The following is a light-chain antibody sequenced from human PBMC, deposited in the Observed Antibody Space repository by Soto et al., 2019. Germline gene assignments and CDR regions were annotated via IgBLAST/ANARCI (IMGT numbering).Light chain of an antibody. CDR3: QQYNNWPYT. Sequence: EIVMTQSPDTLSVSPGERATLSCRASQRVGRNFAWYRLKPGQAPTLLMYGVSTRAPGIPARLSGSVSGTEFTLTISSLQPEDFAVYYCQQYNNWPYTFGQGTKLEIK. J-gene: IGKJ2*01. V-gene: IGKV3D-15*01. CDR2: GVS. CDR1: QRVGRN.